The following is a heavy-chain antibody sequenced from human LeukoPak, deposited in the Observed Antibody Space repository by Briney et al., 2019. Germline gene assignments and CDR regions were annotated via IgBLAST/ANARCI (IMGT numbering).Heavy chain of an antibody. V-gene: IGHV4-59*01. CDR2: IYYSGST. CDR1: GGSISSYY. D-gene: IGHD5-18*01. Sequence: PSETLSLTCTVSGGSISSYYWSWIRQPPGKGLEWIGYIYYSGSTNYNPSLKSRVTISVDTSKNQFSLKLSSMTAADTAVYYCARGYSYRADAFDIWGQGTMVTVSS. J-gene: IGHJ3*02. CDR3: ARGYSYRADAFDI.